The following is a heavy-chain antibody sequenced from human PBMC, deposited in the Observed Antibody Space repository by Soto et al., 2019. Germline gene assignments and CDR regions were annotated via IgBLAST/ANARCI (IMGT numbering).Heavy chain of an antibody. CDR2: IWYDGTNR. CDR3: AKVFLRYFDWLLWRDY. CDR1: GFTFSSYG. J-gene: IGHJ4*02. V-gene: IGHV3-33*06. D-gene: IGHD3-9*01. Sequence: PGGSLRLSCAASGFTFSSYGMIWVRQAPGKGLEWVAVIWYDGTNRYYADSVEGRFTISRDNSKNTLYLQMNSLRAEDTAVYYCAKVFLRYFDWLLWRDYWGQGTLVTVSS.